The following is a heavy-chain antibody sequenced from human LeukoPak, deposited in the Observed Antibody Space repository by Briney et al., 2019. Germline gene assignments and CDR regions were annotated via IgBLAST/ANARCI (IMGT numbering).Heavy chain of an antibody. V-gene: IGHV1-58*01. CDR3: AADVVAGTFAEYFQH. CDR2: IVVGSGNT. D-gene: IGHD6-19*01. J-gene: IGHJ1*01. Sequence: SVKVSCKASGFTFTSSAVQWVRQARGQRLEWIGWIVVGSGNTNYAQEFQERVTITRDMSTSTAYMELSSLRSEDTAVYYCAADVVAGTFAEYFQHWGQGTLVTVSS. CDR1: GFTFTSSA.